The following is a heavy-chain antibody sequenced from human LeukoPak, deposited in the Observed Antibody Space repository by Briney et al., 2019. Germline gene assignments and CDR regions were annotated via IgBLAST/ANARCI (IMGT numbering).Heavy chain of an antibody. CDR2: INAGNGNT. D-gene: IGHD3-3*01. V-gene: IGHV1-3*01. CDR1: GYTFTSYA. J-gene: IGHJ6*02. CDR3: AREGIVDYEWLWDYYYGMDV. Sequence: ASVKVSCKASGYTFTSYAMHWVRQAPGQRLEWMGWINAGNGNTKYSQKFQGRVTITRDTSASTAYMELSSLRSEDTAVYYCAREGIVDYEWLWDYYYGMDVWGQGTLVTVSS.